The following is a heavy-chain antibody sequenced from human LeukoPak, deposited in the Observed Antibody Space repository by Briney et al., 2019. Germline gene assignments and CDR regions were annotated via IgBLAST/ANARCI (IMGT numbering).Heavy chain of an antibody. CDR3: TTDYGSF. Sequence: GGSLSLSCAASGFTFSNFWMGWVRQATGKGLEWVGRIKSKADGGTTEYAALVKGRVTITRDDSNSTLHLQLNGLTNEDTAVYYCTTDYGSFWGQGTPVTVSS. CDR1: GFTFSNFW. D-gene: IGHD3-10*01. V-gene: IGHV3-15*01. CDR2: IKSKADGGTT. J-gene: IGHJ4*02.